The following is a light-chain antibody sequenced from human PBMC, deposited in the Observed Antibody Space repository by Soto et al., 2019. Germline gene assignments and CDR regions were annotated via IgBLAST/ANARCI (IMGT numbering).Light chain of an antibody. Sequence: IQLTQSPSSLSASIGDRVTITCRASQGMSSFLAWYQQKPGKAPKILIYAASTLQSGIPSRFSGSGSGTDFTLTISSPQPEDFATYYCQQLNIDSYPITFGQGTRLEIK. J-gene: IGKJ5*01. CDR3: QQLNIDSYPIT. V-gene: IGKV1-9*01. CDR1: QGMSSF. CDR2: AAS.